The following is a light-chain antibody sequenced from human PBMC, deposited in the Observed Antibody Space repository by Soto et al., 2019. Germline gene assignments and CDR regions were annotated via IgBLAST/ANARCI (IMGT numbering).Light chain of an antibody. Sequence: QSALTQPASVSGSPRQSITISCTGTSSDFGGYNYVSWYQHHPGKAPKLLLYEVNNRPSGVSTRFSGSKSGNTASLTISGLQADDEADYYCNSWGVFGGGTKLTVL. CDR3: NSWGV. V-gene: IGLV2-14*01. CDR1: SSDFGGYNY. J-gene: IGLJ2*01. CDR2: EVN.